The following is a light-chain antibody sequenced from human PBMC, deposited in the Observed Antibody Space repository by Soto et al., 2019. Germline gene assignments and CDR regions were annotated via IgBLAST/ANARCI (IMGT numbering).Light chain of an antibody. Sequence: DIHMVQSPSSLSAYVGHRVTITCRARQNIIFYLNWYQQKPGKAPKLLIYAASNLQSGVPSRFSGSGSGTDFTLTISSLQPEDFATYFCQQSYTTPVYSFGQGTKVDIK. CDR3: QQSYTTPVYS. CDR2: AAS. CDR1: QNIIFY. J-gene: IGKJ2*01. V-gene: IGKV1-39*01.